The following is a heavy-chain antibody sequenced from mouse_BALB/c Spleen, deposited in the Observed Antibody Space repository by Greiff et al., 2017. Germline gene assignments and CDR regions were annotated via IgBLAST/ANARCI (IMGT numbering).Heavy chain of an antibody. D-gene: IGHD2-2*01. CDR2: INPGSGGT. CDR3: ARGAYGYDGFAY. V-gene: IGHV1-54*01. Sequence: QVHVKQSGAELVRPGTSVKVSCKASGYAFTNYLIEWVKQRPGQGLEWIGVINPGSGGTNYNEKFKGKATLTADKSSSTAYMQLSSLTSDDSAVYFCARGAYGYDGFAYWGQGTLVTVSA. CDR1: GYAFTNYL. J-gene: IGHJ3*01.